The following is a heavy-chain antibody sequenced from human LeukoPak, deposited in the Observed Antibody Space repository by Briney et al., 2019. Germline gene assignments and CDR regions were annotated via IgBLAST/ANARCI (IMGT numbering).Heavy chain of an antibody. V-gene: IGHV4-59*01. CDR3: ARGLHWSGYFTFDY. CDR1: GGSISSYY. D-gene: IGHD3-3*01. J-gene: IGHJ4*02. Sequence: SETLSLTCTVSGGSISSYYWSWIRQPPGKGLEWIGCIYYSGSTNYNPSLKSRVTISVDTSKNQFSLKLSSVTAADTAVYYCARGLHWSGYFTFDYWGQGTLVTVSS. CDR2: IYYSGST.